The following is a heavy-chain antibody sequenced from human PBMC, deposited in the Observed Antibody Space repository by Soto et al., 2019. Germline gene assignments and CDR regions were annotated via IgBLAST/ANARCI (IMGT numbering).Heavy chain of an antibody. V-gene: IGHV4-59*01. D-gene: IGHD1-1*01. CDR1: GGSISSYY. CDR3: ARTLPNRQLFDS. Sequence: PSETLSLTCPVSGGSISSYYWSWIRQPPGKGLEWIGYIYYSGSTNYNPSLKSRVTISVDTSKNQFSLKLSSVTAADTAVYYCARTLPNRQLFDSWSQGTLVT. J-gene: IGHJ4*02. CDR2: IYYSGST.